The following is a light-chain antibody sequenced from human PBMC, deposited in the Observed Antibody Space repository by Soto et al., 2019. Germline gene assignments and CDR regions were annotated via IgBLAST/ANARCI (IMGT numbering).Light chain of an antibody. CDR2: AAS. CDR1: QSVTSSY. V-gene: IGKV3-11*01. Sequence: EIVLTQSPATLSLSPGDRATLSCRASQSVTSSYLAWYQQKPGQAPRLLIYAASNRATGIPARFSGSGSGTDFTLTIISLEPEDFAVYYCQQRNNWPPGITFGQGTRLEIK. J-gene: IGKJ5*01. CDR3: QQRNNWPPGIT.